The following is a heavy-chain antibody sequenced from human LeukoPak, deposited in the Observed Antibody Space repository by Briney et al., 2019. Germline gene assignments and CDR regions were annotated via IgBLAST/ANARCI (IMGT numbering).Heavy chain of an antibody. D-gene: IGHD6-6*01. CDR1: GVTVSNNY. CDR3: ARDSPAVAANTYG. CDR2: IYSGGST. J-gene: IGHJ4*02. Sequence: GGSLRLSCAASGVTVSNNYMNWVRQAPGKGLEWVSFIYSGGSTYYADSVKGRFTISRDNSKNTLYLQMNSLRAEDTAVYYCARDSPAVAANTYGWGQGTLVTVSS. V-gene: IGHV3-66*01.